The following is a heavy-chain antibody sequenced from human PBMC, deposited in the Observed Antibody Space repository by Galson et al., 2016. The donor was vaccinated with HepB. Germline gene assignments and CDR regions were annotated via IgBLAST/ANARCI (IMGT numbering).Heavy chain of an antibody. CDR1: GFSLPSGVVG. V-gene: IGHV2-5*02. CDR2: IYGDDDK. CDR3: VHRQRGTTFDY. J-gene: IGHJ4*02. Sequence: PALVQPTQTLTLSCNFSGFSLPSGVVGVGWRRQPPGKALECLALIYGDDDKTFSPSLRSSFTITKDTSKNQVVLRLTNVDPLDTATYFCVHRQRGTTFDYWGQGILVAVSS. D-gene: IGHD1-14*01.